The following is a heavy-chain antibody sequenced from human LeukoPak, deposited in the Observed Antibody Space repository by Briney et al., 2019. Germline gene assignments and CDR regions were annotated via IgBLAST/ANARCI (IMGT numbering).Heavy chain of an antibody. J-gene: IGHJ6*03. V-gene: IGHV4-34*01. CDR3: ARVPSFQSYSSYLGYYYYYMDV. CDR1: GGSFSGYY. CDR2: INHSGST. Sequence: PSETLSLTCAVYGGSFSGYYWSWIRQPPGKGLEWIGEINHSGSTNYNPSLKSRVTISVDTSKNQFSLKLSSVTAADTAVYYCARVPSFQSYSSYLGYYYYYMDVWGKGTTVTVSS. D-gene: IGHD6-6*01.